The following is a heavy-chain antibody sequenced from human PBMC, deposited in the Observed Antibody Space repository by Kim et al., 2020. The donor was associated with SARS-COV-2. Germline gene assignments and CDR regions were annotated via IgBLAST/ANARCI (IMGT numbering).Heavy chain of an antibody. Sequence: NYHPSLKSRVTMSLDTSKNQFYLKLTSVTTEDTAVYYCARGLLGIPAALDYWGQGALVTVSS. J-gene: IGHJ4*02. D-gene: IGHD2-2*01. CDR3: ARGLLGIPAALDY. V-gene: IGHV4-59*09.